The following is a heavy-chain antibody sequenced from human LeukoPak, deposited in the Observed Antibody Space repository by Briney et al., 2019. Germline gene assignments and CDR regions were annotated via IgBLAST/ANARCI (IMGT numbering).Heavy chain of an antibody. CDR1: GYTFTSYD. V-gene: IGHV1-8*03. Sequence: ASVKVSCKASGYTFTSYDINWVRQATGQGLEWMGWMNPNSGNTGYAQKYQGKVTITRNTSTSTAYMELSSLRSEYTAVYYCARGKYYYDSSGTADFDYWGQGTLVTVSS. CDR3: ARGKYYYDSSGTADFDY. J-gene: IGHJ4*02. CDR2: MNPNSGNT. D-gene: IGHD3-22*01.